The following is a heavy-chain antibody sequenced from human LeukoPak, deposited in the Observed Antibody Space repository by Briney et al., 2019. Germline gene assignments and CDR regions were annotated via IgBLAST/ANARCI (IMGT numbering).Heavy chain of an antibody. CDR2: IYTSGST. J-gene: IGHJ4*02. D-gene: IGHD6-19*01. Sequence: SETLSLTCTVSGGSIRSYYWSWIRQPPGKGLEWIGYIYTSGSTNYNPSLKSRVTISVDTSKYQFSLKLNSVTAADTAVYYCARHYSGWSQFDYWGQGTLVTVSS. V-gene: IGHV4-4*09. CDR1: GGSIRSYY. CDR3: ARHYSGWSQFDY.